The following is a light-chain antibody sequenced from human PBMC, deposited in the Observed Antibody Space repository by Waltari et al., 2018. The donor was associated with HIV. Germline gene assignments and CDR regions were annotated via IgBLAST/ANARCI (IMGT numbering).Light chain of an antibody. V-gene: IGLV1-44*01. Sequence: QSVLTQPPSASGTPGQRVTIPCSGSSSTIGSNTVNWYQQFPGTAPKVVIYSNNQRPPGVPDRFSGSKSGTSASLAISGLQSEDEADYYCASWDDSLNGVFGGGTKLTVL. CDR3: ASWDDSLNGV. CDR1: SSTIGSNT. CDR2: SNN. J-gene: IGLJ3*02.